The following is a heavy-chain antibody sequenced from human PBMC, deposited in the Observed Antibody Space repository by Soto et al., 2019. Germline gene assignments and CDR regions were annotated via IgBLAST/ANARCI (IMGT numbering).Heavy chain of an antibody. CDR3: DIMVYGVDELSY. V-gene: IGHV4-30-4*01. Sequence: QVQLQESGPRHVKPSQTLSLTCTVSGAPISSGDYYWYWVRQAPGKGLECVGYINYSGSTYYNPSRKGGLVISLDVSTNRFSLSFRSESASGTGVYFCDIMVYGVDELSYWGPGMFFTISS. D-gene: IGHD2-8*01. J-gene: IGHJ4*02. CDR1: GAPISSGDYY. CDR2: INYSGST.